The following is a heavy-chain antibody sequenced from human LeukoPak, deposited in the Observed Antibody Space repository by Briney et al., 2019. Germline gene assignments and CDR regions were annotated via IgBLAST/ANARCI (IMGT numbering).Heavy chain of an antibody. CDR1: GGSISSSSHY. V-gene: IGHV4-39*01. D-gene: IGHD6-19*01. J-gene: IGHJ3*02. Sequence: PSETLSLTCTVSGGSISSSSHYWGWIRQPPGKGLEWIGGIYYSGTTYYNPSLKSRVTISVDTSKNQFSLKLSSVTAADTAVYYCATEAVAGSFDIWGQGTMVTVSS. CDR2: IYYSGTT. CDR3: ATEAVAGSFDI.